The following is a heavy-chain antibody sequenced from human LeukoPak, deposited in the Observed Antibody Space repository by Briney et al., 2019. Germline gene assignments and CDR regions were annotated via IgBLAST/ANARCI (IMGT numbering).Heavy chain of an antibody. CDR2: IYHSGST. Sequence: PSETLSLTCAVSGGSISSGGYSWSWIRQPPGKGLEWIGYIYHSGSTYYNPSLKSRVTISVDRSKNQFSLKLSSVTAADTAVYYCAGFDSSGYLDYWGQGTLVTVSS. D-gene: IGHD3-22*01. J-gene: IGHJ4*02. V-gene: IGHV4-30-2*01. CDR1: GGSISSGGYS. CDR3: AGFDSSGYLDY.